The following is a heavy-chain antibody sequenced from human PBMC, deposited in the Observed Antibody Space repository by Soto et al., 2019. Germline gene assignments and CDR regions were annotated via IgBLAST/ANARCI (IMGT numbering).Heavy chain of an antibody. J-gene: IGHJ4*02. Sequence: GASVKVSCKASSYTFTSYGISWVRQAPGQGLEWMGWISAYNGNTNYAQKLQGRVTMTTDTSTSTAYMELRSLRSDDTAVYYCARDARIDILTGYYDALKFDYWGQGTLVTVSS. CDR3: ARDARIDILTGYYDALKFDY. CDR2: ISAYNGNT. D-gene: IGHD3-9*01. V-gene: IGHV1-18*01. CDR1: SYTFTSYG.